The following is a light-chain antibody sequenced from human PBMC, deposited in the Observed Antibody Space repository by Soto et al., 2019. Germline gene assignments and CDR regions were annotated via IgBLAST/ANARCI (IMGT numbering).Light chain of an antibody. CDR1: SSDVGGYNY. J-gene: IGLJ1*01. CDR2: EVN. CDR3: SSYAGSSNV. Sequence: VLTQPPSASGSPGQSVAISCTGTSSDVGGYNYVSWYQQHPGKAPKLMIYEVNKRPSGVPDRFSGSKSGNTASLTVSGLQAEDEADYYCSSYAGSSNVFGTGTK. V-gene: IGLV2-8*01.